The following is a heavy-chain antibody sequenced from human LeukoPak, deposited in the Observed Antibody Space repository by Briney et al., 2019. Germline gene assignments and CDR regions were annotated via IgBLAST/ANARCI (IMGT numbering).Heavy chain of an antibody. CDR1: GFTFSSYA. CDR2: ISGSGGST. CDR3: AKVAYWGDILTGQPYYFDY. D-gene: IGHD3-9*01. J-gene: IGHJ4*02. Sequence: GGSLRLSCAASGFTFSSYAMSWVRQAPGKGPEWVSAISGSGGSTYYADSVKGRFTTSRDNSKNTLYLQMNSLRAEDTAVYYCAKVAYWGDILTGQPYYFDYWGQGTLVTVSS. V-gene: IGHV3-23*01.